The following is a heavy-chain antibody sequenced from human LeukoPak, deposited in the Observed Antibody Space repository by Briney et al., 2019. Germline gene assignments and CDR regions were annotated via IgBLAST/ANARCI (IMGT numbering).Heavy chain of an antibody. J-gene: IGHJ5*02. V-gene: IGHV3-13*01. CDR3: AREGYSSGWYWFDP. CDR1: GFTFSSYD. Sequence: QTGGSLRLSCAASGFTFSSYDMHWVRQATGKGLEWVSAIGTAGDTYYPGSVKGRITISRENAKNSLYLQMNSLRAEDTAVYYCAREGYSSGWYWFDPWGQGTLVTVSS. CDR2: IGTAGDT. D-gene: IGHD6-19*01.